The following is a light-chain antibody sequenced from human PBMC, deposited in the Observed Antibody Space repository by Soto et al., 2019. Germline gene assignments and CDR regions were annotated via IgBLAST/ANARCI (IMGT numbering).Light chain of an antibody. CDR3: QRTYNALT. Sequence: DIKLTQSPSSLSASVGDRVTITCRVSQGIRSYLNWYRQKPGKVPKLLIYSASNLQSGVPSRFSGSGSGTDFTLTTSSLQTEDVATYYVQRTYNALTFGQGTRLEIK. CDR2: SAS. J-gene: IGKJ5*01. V-gene: IGKV1-27*01. CDR1: QGIRSY.